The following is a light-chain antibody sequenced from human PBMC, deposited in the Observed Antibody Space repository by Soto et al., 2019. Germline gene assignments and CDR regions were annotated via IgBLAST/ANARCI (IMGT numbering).Light chain of an antibody. CDR3: QQRQNWPPLT. CDR1: QSVSSY. J-gene: IGKJ4*01. V-gene: IGKV3-11*01. Sequence: ETVLTQSPATLSLSPGERATISCRASQSVSSYLAWYQQKPGQAPRLLIYDASNRASGIPARFSGSRTGTDSTLTISGLEPEDFAVYYCQQRQNWPPLTFGGGTKVEIK. CDR2: DAS.